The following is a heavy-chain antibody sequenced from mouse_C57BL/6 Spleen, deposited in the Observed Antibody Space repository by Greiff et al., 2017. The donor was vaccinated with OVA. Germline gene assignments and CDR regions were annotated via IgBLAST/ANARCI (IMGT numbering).Heavy chain of an antibody. CDR3: ARRDSYYCSSYVMDY. V-gene: IGHV1-50*01. J-gene: IGHJ4*01. Sequence: QVQLQQSGAELVKPGASVKLSCKASGYTFTSYWMQWVKQRPGQGLEWIGEIDPSDSCTNYNQKFKGKAPLTVDNSSSTAYMQLSSLTSEDSAVYYCARRDSYYCSSYVMDYWGQGTSVTVSS. D-gene: IGHD1-1*01. CDR1: GYTFTSYW. CDR2: IDPSDSCT.